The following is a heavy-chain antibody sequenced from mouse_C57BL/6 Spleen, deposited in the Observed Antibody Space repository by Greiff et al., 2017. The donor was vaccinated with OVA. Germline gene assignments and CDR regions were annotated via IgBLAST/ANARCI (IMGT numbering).Heavy chain of an antibody. V-gene: IGHV1-76*01. CDR1: GYTFTDYY. D-gene: IGHD2-4*01. CDR3: ARRGLRDYAMDY. CDR2: IYPGSGNT. Sequence: VQVVESGAELVRPGASVKLSCKASGYTFTDYYINWVKQRPGQGLEWIARIYPGSGNTYYNEKFKGKATLTAEKSSSTAYMQLSSLTSEDSAVYFCARRGLRDYAMDYWGQGTSVTVSS. J-gene: IGHJ4*01.